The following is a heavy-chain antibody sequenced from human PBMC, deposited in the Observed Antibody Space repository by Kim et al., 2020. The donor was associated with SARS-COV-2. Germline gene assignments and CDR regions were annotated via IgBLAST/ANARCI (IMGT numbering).Heavy chain of an antibody. CDR3: ARGKGSGWENDAFDI. D-gene: IGHD6-19*01. CDR2: IYYSGIT. J-gene: IGHJ3*02. Sequence: SETLSLTCTVSGGSISSYYWSWIRQPPGKGLEWIGYIYYSGITNYNPSLKSRVTISVDTSKNQFSRKLSSVTAADTAVYYCARGKGSGWENDAFDIWGQGTMVTVSS. CDR1: GGSISSYY. V-gene: IGHV4-59*13.